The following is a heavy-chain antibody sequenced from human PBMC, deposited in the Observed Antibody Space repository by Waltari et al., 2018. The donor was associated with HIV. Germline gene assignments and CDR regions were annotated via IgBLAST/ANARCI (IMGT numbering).Heavy chain of an antibody. J-gene: IGHJ3*02. CDR3: AGDWDYFDSMDAFDI. Sequence: QVQLQESGPGLVKPSETLSLTCSVSGDSISRTAFYWGWIRQPPVKALEWIGSIYESNYNIETTNYNPSLVSRVTRSVDTSKNHFSLKLTSVTAADSAVYYCAGDWDYFDSMDAFDIWGQGAMVTVSS. D-gene: IGHD3-22*01. V-gene: IGHV4-39*07. CDR1: GDSISRTAFY. CDR2: IYESNYNIETT.